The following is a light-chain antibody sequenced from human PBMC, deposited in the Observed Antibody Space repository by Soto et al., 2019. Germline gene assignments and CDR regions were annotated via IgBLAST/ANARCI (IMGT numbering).Light chain of an antibody. J-gene: IGKJ1*01. CDR2: AAP. V-gene: IGKV1-5*01. CDR3: QQWYMGWT. CDR1: PSLGRF. Sequence: IQMTQSPSTLSASVGDRVTITCRASPSLGRFLACYQHPPGKAPQLLIYAAPTVESGVPSRFSGTCSGTVFITFITSLHPDFVSTYYCQQWYMGWTFGQGTKVDFK.